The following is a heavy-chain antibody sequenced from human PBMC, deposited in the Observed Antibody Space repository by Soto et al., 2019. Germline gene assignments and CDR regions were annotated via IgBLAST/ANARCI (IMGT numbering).Heavy chain of an antibody. V-gene: IGHV4-59*12. CDR1: GGSISPYY. D-gene: IGHD5-12*01. CDR2: IYYSGTT. Sequence: PSETLSLTCTVSGGSISPYYWSCPRQPPGKRLEWIAYIYYSGTTNYNPSLKSRVTISVDTSKNQFSLKLSSVTAADTAVYYCARGGYSGYDQTFDYWGQGTLVNVSS. CDR3: ARGGYSGYDQTFDY. J-gene: IGHJ4*02.